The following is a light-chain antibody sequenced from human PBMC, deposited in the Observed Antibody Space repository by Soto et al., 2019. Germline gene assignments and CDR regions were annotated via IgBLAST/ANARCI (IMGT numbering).Light chain of an antibody. CDR3: QQRNTWPPIT. Sequence: EIVMKQSPATLSVTPGERATLSCRASQSVSSNLAWYQQKPGQAPRLLIYGASTRATGIPARFSGSGSGTEFTLTISSLQSEDFALYYCQQRNTWPPITFGQGTRLEIK. CDR2: GAS. V-gene: IGKV3D-15*01. J-gene: IGKJ5*01. CDR1: QSVSSN.